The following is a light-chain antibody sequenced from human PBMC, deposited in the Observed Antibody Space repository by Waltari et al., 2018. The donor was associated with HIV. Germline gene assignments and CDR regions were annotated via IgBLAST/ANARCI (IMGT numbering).Light chain of an antibody. CDR2: SNN. CDR1: TSNIGTNV. J-gene: IGLJ2*01. CDR3: ATWDDTPTGHVL. Sequence: QSVLAQPPSVSGTPGQRVTISCSGTTSNIGTNVVNWYQQVPGTAPKLLISSNNQRPSGVPDRFSGFKSGTSASLVINGLQSEDEADYYCATWDDTPTGHVLFGGGTKVTVL. V-gene: IGLV1-44*01.